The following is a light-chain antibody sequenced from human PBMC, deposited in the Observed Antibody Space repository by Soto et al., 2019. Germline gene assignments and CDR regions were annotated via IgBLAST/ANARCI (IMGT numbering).Light chain of an antibody. V-gene: IGKV3-11*01. CDR2: DAS. Sequence: EIVLTQSPDTLSLSPVERATLSCWASHSVTTHLAWFQQRPGQTPRLLIFDASNRATGIPARFSGSGSGTDFTLTISGLEPEDFAIYYCQKRGNWPQFGQGTRLEIK. CDR1: HSVTTH. CDR3: QKRGNWPQ. J-gene: IGKJ5*01.